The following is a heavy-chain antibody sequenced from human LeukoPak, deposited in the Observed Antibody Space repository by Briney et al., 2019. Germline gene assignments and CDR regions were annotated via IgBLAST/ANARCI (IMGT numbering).Heavy chain of an antibody. CDR2: MNPNSGNT. CDR3: ARRKRAAAPGAFDI. Sequence: ASVKVSCKASGYIFTGYYIHWVRQATGQGLEWMGWMNPNSGNTGYAQKFQGRVTMTRNTSISTAYMELSSLRSEDTAVYYCARRKRAAAPGAFDIWGQGTMVTVSS. J-gene: IGHJ3*02. D-gene: IGHD6-13*01. V-gene: IGHV1-8*02. CDR1: GYIFTGYY.